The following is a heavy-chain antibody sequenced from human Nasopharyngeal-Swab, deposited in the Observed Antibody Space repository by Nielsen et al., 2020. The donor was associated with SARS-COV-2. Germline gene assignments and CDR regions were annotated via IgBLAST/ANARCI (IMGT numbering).Heavy chain of an antibody. V-gene: IGHV4-34*01. CDR3: ARLAYCGGDCYPRSAFDI. CDR2: INHSGST. J-gene: IGHJ3*02. Sequence: SETLSLTCAVYGGSFSGYYWSWIRQPPGKGLEWIGEINHSGSTNYNPSLKSRVTISVDTSKNQFSLKLSSVTAADTAVYYCARLAYCGGDCYPRSAFDIWGQGTMVTVSS. D-gene: IGHD2-21*02. CDR1: GGSFSGYY.